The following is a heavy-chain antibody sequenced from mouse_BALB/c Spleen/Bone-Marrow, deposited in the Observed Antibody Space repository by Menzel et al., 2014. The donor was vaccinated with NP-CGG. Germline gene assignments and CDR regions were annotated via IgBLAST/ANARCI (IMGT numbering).Heavy chain of an antibody. CDR3: ARSPY. V-gene: IGHV1-9*01. Sequence: QVQLQTSGAELMKPGASVKISCKATGYTFNSYWIEWVKQRPGHGLEWIGEILPRSGITNYNEKFKVKATFNADTSSNTAYMQLSSLTSEDSAVYYCARSPYRSQGTPITAPA. J-gene: IGHJ3*01. CDR1: GYTFNSYW. CDR2: ILPRSGIT.